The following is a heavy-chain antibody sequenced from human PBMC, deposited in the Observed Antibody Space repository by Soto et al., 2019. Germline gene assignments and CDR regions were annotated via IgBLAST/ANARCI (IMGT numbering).Heavy chain of an antibody. CDR1: GGSISSYY. CDR2: IYYSGST. J-gene: IGHJ4*02. CDR3: ASSEWELRYFDF. Sequence: SETLSLTCTVSGGSISSYYWSWIRQPPGKGLEWIGYIYYSGSTNYNPSLKSRVTISVDTSKNQFSLKLSSVTAADTAVYYCASSEWELRYFDFWGQGTLVTVSS. D-gene: IGHD1-26*01. V-gene: IGHV4-59*08.